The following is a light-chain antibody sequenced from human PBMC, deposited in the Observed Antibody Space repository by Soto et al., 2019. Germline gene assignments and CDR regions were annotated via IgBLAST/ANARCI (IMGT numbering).Light chain of an antibody. J-gene: IGKJ1*01. CDR3: QQYNGT. CDR1: QSISSW. V-gene: IGKV1-5*03. CDR2: KAS. Sequence: DIQMTQSPSTLSASVGDRVTITCRASQSISSWLAWYQQKPGKAPNLLIYKASNLESGVPSRFSGSGSGTEFTLTISNLQPDDFATYYCQQYNGTFGQGTKVEIK.